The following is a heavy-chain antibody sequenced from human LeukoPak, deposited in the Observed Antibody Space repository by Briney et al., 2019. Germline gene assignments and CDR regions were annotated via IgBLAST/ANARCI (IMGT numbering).Heavy chain of an antibody. V-gene: IGHV3-30*02. D-gene: IGHD3-22*01. CDR2: IRYDGSNK. CDR3: ARSYDSSGRFDY. CDR1: GFTFSSYG. Sequence: GSLRLSCAASGFTFSSYGMHWVRQAPGKGLEWVAFIRYDGSNKYYADSVKGRFTISRDNSKNTLYLQMNSLRAEDTAVYYCARSYDSSGRFDYWGQGTLVTVSS. J-gene: IGHJ4*02.